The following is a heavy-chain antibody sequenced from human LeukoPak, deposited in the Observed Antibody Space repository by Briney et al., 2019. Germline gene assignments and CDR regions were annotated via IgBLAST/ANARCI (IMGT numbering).Heavy chain of an antibody. CDR2: ISGSGGST. D-gene: IGHD4-17*01. J-gene: IGHJ4*02. CDR3: AKDGYGDYTFDY. Sequence: GGSLRLSCAASGFTFSSYAMSWVRRAPGKGLEWVSAISGSGGSTYYADSVKGRFTISRDNSKNTLYLQMNSLRAEDTAVYYCAKDGYGDYTFDYWGQGTLVTVSS. V-gene: IGHV3-23*01. CDR1: GFTFSSYA.